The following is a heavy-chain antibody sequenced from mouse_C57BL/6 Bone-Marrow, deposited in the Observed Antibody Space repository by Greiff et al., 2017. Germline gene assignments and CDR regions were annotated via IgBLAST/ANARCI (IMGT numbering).Heavy chain of an antibody. CDR1: GYTFTSYD. J-gene: IGHJ1*03. CDR2: ISPRDGST. V-gene: IGHV1-85*01. CDR3: ARDYGSSYWYFDV. D-gene: IGHD1-1*01. Sequence: QVQLQQSGPELVKPGASVKLSCKASGYTFTSYDINWVKQRPGQGLEWIGWISPRDGSTKYNETFKGHATLTVDTASSTAYMELHSLTSEDSAVYFCARDYGSSYWYFDVWGTGTTVTVSS.